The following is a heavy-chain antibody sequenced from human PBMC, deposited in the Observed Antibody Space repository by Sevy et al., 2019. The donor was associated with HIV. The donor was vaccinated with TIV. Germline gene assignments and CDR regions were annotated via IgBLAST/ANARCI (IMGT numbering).Heavy chain of an antibody. Sequence: GGSLRLSCAASGFTFSSYAMHWVRQAPGKGLEWVAVISYDGSNKYYADSVKGRFTISGDNSKNTLYLQMNSLRAEDTAVYYCASSGRIAAAGTGFDPWGQGTLVTVSS. CDR3: ASSGRIAAAGTGFDP. D-gene: IGHD6-13*01. CDR1: GFTFSSYA. CDR2: ISYDGSNK. V-gene: IGHV3-30-3*01. J-gene: IGHJ5*02.